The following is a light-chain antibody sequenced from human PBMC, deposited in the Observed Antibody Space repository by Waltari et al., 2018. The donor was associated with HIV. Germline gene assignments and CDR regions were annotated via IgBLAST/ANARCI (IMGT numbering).Light chain of an antibody. CDR2: EVT. V-gene: IGLV2-8*01. CDR3: SSFAPTNKFYVL. Sequence: QSTLTQPPSASGSPGQSVTISCTGTSSDIVGYNYVSWYQHHPGKAPKLIMTEVTKRPSGVPDRFSGSKSGNTASLTVSGLQADDEALYYCSSFAPTNKFYVLFGGGTTRTVL. J-gene: IGLJ2*01. CDR1: SSDIVGYNY.